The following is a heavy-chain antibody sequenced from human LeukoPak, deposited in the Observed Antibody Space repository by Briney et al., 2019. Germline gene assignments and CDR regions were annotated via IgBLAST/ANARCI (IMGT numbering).Heavy chain of an antibody. D-gene: IGHD3-9*01. CDR2: ISSSSSYI. V-gene: IGHV3-21*01. Sequence: GGSLRLSCAASGFTFSSYAMSWVRQAPGKGLEWVSSISSSSSYIYYADSVKGRFTISRDNAKNSLYLQMNSLRAEDTAVYYCASEVYYDILTGYRKPDYWGQGTLVTVSS. CDR1: GFTFSSYA. J-gene: IGHJ4*02. CDR3: ASEVYYDILTGYRKPDY.